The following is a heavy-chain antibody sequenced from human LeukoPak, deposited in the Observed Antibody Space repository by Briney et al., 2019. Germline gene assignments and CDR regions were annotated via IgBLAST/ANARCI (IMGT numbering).Heavy chain of an antibody. Sequence: GGSLRLSCAASGFTFSSYAMSWVRQAPGKGLEWVSAISGSGGSTYYADSVKGRFTISRDNCKNTLYLQMNSLRAEDTAVYYCAKVTHYYGSRYWGQGTLVTVSS. J-gene: IGHJ4*02. CDR3: AKVTHYYGSRY. V-gene: IGHV3-23*01. CDR1: GFTFSSYA. D-gene: IGHD3-10*01. CDR2: ISGSGGST.